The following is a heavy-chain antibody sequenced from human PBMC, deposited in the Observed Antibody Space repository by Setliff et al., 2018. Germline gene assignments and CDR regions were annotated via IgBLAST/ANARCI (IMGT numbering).Heavy chain of an antibody. Sequence: PGGSLRLSCAASGFLYSNNAFHWVRQTPGKGLEWVAVISYDGTITHYVDSVKGRFSISRDNSQNTLYLQMNSLRAEDTAVYYCAKDFGGTARNWFDPWGQGTLVTVSS. CDR1: GFLYSNNA. CDR2: ISYDGTIT. V-gene: IGHV3-30*04. J-gene: IGHJ5*02. D-gene: IGHD3-10*01. CDR3: AKDFGGTARNWFDP.